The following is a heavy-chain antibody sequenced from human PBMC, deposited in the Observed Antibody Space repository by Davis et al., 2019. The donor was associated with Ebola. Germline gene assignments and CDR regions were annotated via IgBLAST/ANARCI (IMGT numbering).Heavy chain of an antibody. J-gene: IGHJ6*02. Sequence: SVKVSCKASGGTFSSYAISWVRQAPGQGLEWMGGIIPIFGTANYAQKFQGRVTITADESTSTAYMELSSLRSEDTAVYYCARDLGYDILTGQYGMDVWGQGTTVTVSS. D-gene: IGHD3-9*01. CDR3: ARDLGYDILTGQYGMDV. CDR2: IIPIFGTA. CDR1: GGTFSSYA. V-gene: IGHV1-69*13.